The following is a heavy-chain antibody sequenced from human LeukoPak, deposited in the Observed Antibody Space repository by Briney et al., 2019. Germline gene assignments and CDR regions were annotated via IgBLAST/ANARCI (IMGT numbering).Heavy chain of an antibody. CDR1: GGSFSGYY. CDR2: INHSGST. V-gene: IGHV4-34*01. Sequence: PSETLSLTCAVYGGSFSGYYWSWLRQPPGKGLEWIGEINHSGSTNYNPSLKSRVTISIDTSTNHFSLKLSSVTAADTAVYFCARERRDGYRRFDYWGQGTLVTVSS. D-gene: IGHD5-24*01. J-gene: IGHJ4*02. CDR3: ARERRDGYRRFDY.